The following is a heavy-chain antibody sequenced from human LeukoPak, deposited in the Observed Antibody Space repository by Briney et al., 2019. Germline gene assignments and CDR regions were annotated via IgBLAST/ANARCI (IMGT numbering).Heavy chain of an antibody. CDR2: IIPIFGTA. CDR3: ASYEWELLRGYFDY. J-gene: IGHJ4*02. V-gene: IGHV1-69*05. D-gene: IGHD1-26*01. Sequence: GASVKVSCKASGGTFSSYAISWVRQAPGQGLEWMGRIIPIFGTANYAQKFQGRVTITTDESTSTAYMELSSLRSEDMAVYYCASYEWELLRGYFDYWGQGTLVTVSS. CDR1: GGTFSSYA.